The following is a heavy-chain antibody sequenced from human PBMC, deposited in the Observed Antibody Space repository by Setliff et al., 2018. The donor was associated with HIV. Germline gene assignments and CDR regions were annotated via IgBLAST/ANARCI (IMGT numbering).Heavy chain of an antibody. CDR2: IVPVFGET. J-gene: IGHJ5*02. Sequence: SVKVSCKASGGTFSSYDISWVRQAPGQGLEWMGRIVPVFGETNYAQKFQGRVTITADESTTTFYMELSSLTSEDTAGYYCGREGVGGNWFDPWGQGTLVTVSS. CDR3: GREGVGGNWFDP. CDR1: GGTFSSYD. V-gene: IGHV1-69*13. D-gene: IGHD1-26*01.